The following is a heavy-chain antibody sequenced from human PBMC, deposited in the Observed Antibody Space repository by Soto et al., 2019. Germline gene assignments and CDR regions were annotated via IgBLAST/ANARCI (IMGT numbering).Heavy chain of an antibody. CDR1: GFTFSSYS. D-gene: IGHD3-16*02. Sequence: TGGSLRLSCAASGFTFSSYSMNWVRQAPGKGLEWVSYISSSSSTIYYADSVKGRFTISRDNAKNSLYLQMNSLRAEDTAVYYCARSGGGLHLGELSSGGYYYYYMDVWGKGTTVTAP. V-gene: IGHV3-48*01. CDR3: ARSGGGLHLGELSSGGYYYYYMDV. J-gene: IGHJ6*03. CDR2: ISSSSSTI.